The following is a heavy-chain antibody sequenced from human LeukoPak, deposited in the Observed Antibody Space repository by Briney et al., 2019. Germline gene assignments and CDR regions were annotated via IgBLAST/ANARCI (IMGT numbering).Heavy chain of an antibody. CDR2: IKTKTDDGAT. D-gene: IGHD1-26*01. Sequence: GGSLRLSCAASGFTFNDYAMTWVRHAPGKGLEWVGRIKTKTDDGATDYSAPVKARFTISRDDSKTTLYLQMNGLKTEDTAIYYCTTYVGATAYWGQGTLVTVSS. CDR3: TTYVGATAY. J-gene: IGHJ4*02. CDR1: GFTFNDYA. V-gene: IGHV3-15*01.